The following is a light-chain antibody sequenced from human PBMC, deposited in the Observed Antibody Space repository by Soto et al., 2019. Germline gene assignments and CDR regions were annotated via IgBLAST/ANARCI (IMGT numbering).Light chain of an antibody. V-gene: IGKV3-15*01. CDR3: QQYDNWPPYT. CDR2: GAS. Sequence: EIVMTQSPATLSVSPGERATLSCRASQSVSSNLACYQQKPGQAPRLLFYGASTRATGIPARFSGSGSGTEFTLIISSLQSEDFAVYYCQQYDNWPPYTFGQGTKLQIK. J-gene: IGKJ2*01. CDR1: QSVSSN.